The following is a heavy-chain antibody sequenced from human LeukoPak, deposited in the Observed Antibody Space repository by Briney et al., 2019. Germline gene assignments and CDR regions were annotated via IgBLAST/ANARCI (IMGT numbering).Heavy chain of an antibody. CDR1: GGTFSSYA. CDR2: IIPIFGTA. J-gene: IGHJ3*02. Sequence: AASVKVSCKASGGTFSSYAISWVRQAPGQGLEWMGGIIPIFGTANYAQKFQGRVTITADKSTSTAYMELSSLRSEDTAVYYCARDKSPMITFGGVIVPDAFDIWGQGTMVTVSS. CDR3: ARDKSPMITFGGVIVPDAFDI. D-gene: IGHD3-16*02. V-gene: IGHV1-69*06.